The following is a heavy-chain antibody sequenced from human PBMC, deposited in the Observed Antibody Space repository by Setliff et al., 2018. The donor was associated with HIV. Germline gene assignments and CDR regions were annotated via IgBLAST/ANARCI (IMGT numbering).Heavy chain of an antibody. CDR2: SHSGGNT. J-gene: IGHJ6*03. D-gene: IGHD3-10*01. V-gene: IGHV4-61*02. Sequence: SETLSLTCTVSGASISYGGHYWSGIRQPAGKGLEWIGSSHSGGNTNYNPSLKSRLPISVDTSKNQHSLKLTSVTAADPAVYYCARGRDGELFTKEGNYYYYIDVWGKGTTVTVSS. CDR3: ARGRDGELFTKEGNYYYYIDV. CDR1: GASISYGGHY.